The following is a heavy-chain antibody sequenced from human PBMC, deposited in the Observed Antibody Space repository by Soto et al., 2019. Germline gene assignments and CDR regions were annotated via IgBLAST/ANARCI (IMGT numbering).Heavy chain of an antibody. CDR1: GFTFSTYA. D-gene: IGHD3-22*01. CDR2: LSSDGSRT. J-gene: IGHJ3*02. V-gene: IGHV3-64D*06. CDR3: ASSSDSRTYYYGAFDI. Sequence: PGGSLRLSCSASGFTFSTYAMHWVRQAPGKGLEYLSMLSSDGSRTYYADSVKGRFTISRDNSKNTLYLQMRSLRAEDTAVYYCASSSDSRTYYYGAFDIWGQGTMVTVSS.